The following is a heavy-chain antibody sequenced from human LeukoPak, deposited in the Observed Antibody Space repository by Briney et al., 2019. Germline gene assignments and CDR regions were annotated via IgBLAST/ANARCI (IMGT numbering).Heavy chain of an antibody. Sequence: SETPSLTCTVSGGSISSYYWSWIRQPPGKGLEWIGYIYYSGSTNYNPSLKSRVTISVDTSKNQFSLKLSSVTAADTAVYHCARGLVGYLYYFDYWGQGTLVTVSS. J-gene: IGHJ4*02. CDR3: ARGLVGYLYYFDY. D-gene: IGHD2-21*01. V-gene: IGHV4-59*01. CDR1: GGSISSYY. CDR2: IYYSGST.